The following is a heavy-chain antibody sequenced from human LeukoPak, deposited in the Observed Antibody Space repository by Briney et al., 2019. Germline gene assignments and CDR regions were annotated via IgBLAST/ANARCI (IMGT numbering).Heavy chain of an antibody. Sequence: PGGSLRLSCAASGFTFSGSAMHWVRQASGKGLEWVGRIRSKANSYATAYAASVKGRFTISRDDSKNTAYLQMNSLKTEDTAVYYCTRIVGVTDYFDYWGQGTLVTVSS. CDR3: TRIVGVTDYFDY. J-gene: IGHJ4*02. V-gene: IGHV3-73*01. CDR1: GFTFSGSA. D-gene: IGHD1-26*01. CDR2: IRSKANSYAT.